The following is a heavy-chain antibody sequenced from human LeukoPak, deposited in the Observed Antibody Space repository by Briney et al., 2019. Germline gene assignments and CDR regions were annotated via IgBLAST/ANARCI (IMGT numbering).Heavy chain of an antibody. D-gene: IGHD3-16*02. Sequence: KAGGSLRLSCAASGFTFSNAWMSWVRQAPGKGLEWVGRIKTKTDGGTTDHAAPVKGRFTISRDDSKNTLFLQMNSLKSEDTAVYYCTTGVDVSFTWGQGTLVTVSS. CDR2: IKTKTDGGTT. CDR3: TTGVDVSFT. CDR1: GFTFSNAW. J-gene: IGHJ1*01. V-gene: IGHV3-15*01.